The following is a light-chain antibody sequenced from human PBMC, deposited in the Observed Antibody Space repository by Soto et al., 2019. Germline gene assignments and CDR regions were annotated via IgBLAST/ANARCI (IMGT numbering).Light chain of an antibody. CDR3: SSYTVDVAPYV. Sequence: QAVLTQPPSASGSPGQAVTISCTGTSSDVGGYNYVSWYQQHPGKAPKLMIYEVSKRPSGVPDRFSGSKSGNTASLTISGLQADDEADYYCSSYTVDVAPYVFGTGTKVTVL. CDR2: EVS. J-gene: IGLJ1*01. V-gene: IGLV2-8*01. CDR1: SSDVGGYNY.